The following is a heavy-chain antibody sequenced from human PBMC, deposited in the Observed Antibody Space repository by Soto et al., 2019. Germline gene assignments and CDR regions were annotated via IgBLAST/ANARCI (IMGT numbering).Heavy chain of an antibody. J-gene: IGHJ4*02. Sequence: GASVKVSCKVSGYTFTSHSIHWVRQAPGQRLEWMGLINGDSGNTKDSQQFQGRVTITADESTSTAYMELSSLRSEDTAVYYCAREASGQDYYDSSGYLAFDYWGQGTLVTVSS. CDR2: INGDSGNT. V-gene: IGHV1-3*01. CDR3: AREASGQDYYDSSGYLAFDY. D-gene: IGHD3-22*01. CDR1: GYTFTSHS.